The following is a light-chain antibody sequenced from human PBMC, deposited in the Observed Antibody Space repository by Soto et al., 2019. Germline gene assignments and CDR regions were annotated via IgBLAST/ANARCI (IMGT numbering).Light chain of an antibody. J-gene: IGLJ1*01. CDR1: SSNIRGSD. V-gene: IGLV1-47*01. CDR3: AAWDDSLSGYV. CDR2: KNN. Sequence: QSVLTQPPSASGTPGQRITISCSGSSSNIRGSDVYWYQQLPGTAPKHLIRKNNQRPSGVPDRFSGSKSGTSASLAISGLRSEDEADYYCAAWDDSLSGYVFGAGTKLTVL.